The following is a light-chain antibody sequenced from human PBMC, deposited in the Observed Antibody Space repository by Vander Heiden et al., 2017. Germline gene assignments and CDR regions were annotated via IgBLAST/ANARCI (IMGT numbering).Light chain of an antibody. CDR2: DAA. CDR3: QQRSNWPRIFT. Sequence: EIVLTQSTATLSLSPGERATLSCRASQGVSSYLAWYQQKPGQAPRLLIYDAANSATGIPARFSGSGSGTDFTLTISSLEPEDFAVYYCQQRSNWPRIFTFGPGTKVDIK. CDR1: QGVSSY. J-gene: IGKJ3*01. V-gene: IGKV3-11*01.